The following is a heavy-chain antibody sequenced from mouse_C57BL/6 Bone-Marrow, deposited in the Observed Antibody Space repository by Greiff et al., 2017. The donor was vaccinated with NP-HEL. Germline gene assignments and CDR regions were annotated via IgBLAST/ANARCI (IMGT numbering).Heavy chain of an antibody. D-gene: IGHD1-1*01. CDR2: IDPEDGET. J-gene: IGHJ3*01. CDR1: GFNIKDYY. Sequence: EVQLQQSGAELVKPGASVKLSCTASGFNIKDYYMHWVKQRTEQGLEWIGRIDPEDGETKYAPKFPGKATITADTSSNTAYLQLSSLTSEDTAVYYCARDGRGFAYWGQGTLVTVSA. CDR3: ARDGRGFAY. V-gene: IGHV14-2*01.